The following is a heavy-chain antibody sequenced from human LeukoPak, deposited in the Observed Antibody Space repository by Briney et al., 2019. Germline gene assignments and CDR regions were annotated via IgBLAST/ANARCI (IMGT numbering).Heavy chain of an antibody. V-gene: IGHV4-34*01. CDR2: INHSGST. CDR1: GGSFSGYY. J-gene: IGHJ4*02. D-gene: IGHD5-18*01. CDR3: ARTMGQLWADY. Sequence: SETLSLTCAVYGGSFSGYYWSWIRQPPGKGLEWIGEINHSGSTNYNPSLKSRVTISVDTSKNQLSLKLSSVTAADTAVYYCARTMGQLWADYWGQGTLVTVSS.